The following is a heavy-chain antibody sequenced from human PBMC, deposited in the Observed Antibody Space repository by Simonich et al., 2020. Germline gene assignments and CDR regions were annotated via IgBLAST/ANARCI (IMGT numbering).Heavy chain of an antibody. D-gene: IGHD3-10*01. CDR1: GFTFSSYW. Sequence: EVQLVESGGGLVQPGGSLRLSCAASGFTFSSYWMSWVRQGPGKGLEWVAKIKKEGSEKYYVDAVKGRFTISRDNAKNSLYLQMNSLRAEDTAVYYCARDREVYGSGSYYNYWGQGTLVTVSS. V-gene: IGHV3-7*01. CDR2: IKKEGSEK. CDR3: ARDREVYGSGSYYNY. J-gene: IGHJ4*02.